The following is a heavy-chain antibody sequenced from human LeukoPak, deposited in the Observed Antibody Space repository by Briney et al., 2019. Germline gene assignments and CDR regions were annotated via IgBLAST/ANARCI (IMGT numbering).Heavy chain of an antibody. Sequence: GEYLKISCKGSGYSFTSYWIGWVRQMPGKGLEWMGIIYPGDSDTRYSPSFQGHVTISADKSISTAYLQWSGLRASDTAMYYCARHADYGDNSKLGYWGQGTLVTVSS. CDR2: IYPGDSDT. V-gene: IGHV5-51*01. CDR3: ARHADYGDNSKLGY. D-gene: IGHD4-23*01. CDR1: GYSFTSYW. J-gene: IGHJ4*02.